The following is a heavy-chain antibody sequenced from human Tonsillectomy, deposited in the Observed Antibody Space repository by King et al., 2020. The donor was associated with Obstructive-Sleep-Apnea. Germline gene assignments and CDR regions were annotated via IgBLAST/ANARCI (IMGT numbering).Heavy chain of an antibody. CDR2: IYYSGIT. Sequence: QLQESGPGLVKPSQTLSLTCTVSGDSINSGEDYWGWIRQPPGKGLEWIGYIYYSGITYYSPSLKSRVTISVDTSKTQFSLRLTSVTAADTAVYYCARVHYYDTSGYYYYFDYWGQGTLVTVSS. J-gene: IGHJ4*02. CDR3: ARVHYYDTSGYYYYFDY. V-gene: IGHV4-30-4*01. D-gene: IGHD3-22*01. CDR1: GDSINSGEDY.